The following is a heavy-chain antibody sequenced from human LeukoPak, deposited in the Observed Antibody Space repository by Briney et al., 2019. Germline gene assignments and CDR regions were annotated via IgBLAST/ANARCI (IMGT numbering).Heavy chain of an antibody. CDR1: GFTFSSYA. J-gene: IGHJ4*02. CDR3: ATSYYYDSSGYPSLDY. Sequence: GGSLRLSCAASGFTFSSYAMNWVRQAPGKGLEWVSAISGSGGSTYYADSVKGRFTISRDNSKNTLYLQMNSLRAEDTAVYYCATSYYYDSSGYPSLDYWGQGTLVTVSS. CDR2: ISGSGGST. V-gene: IGHV3-23*01. D-gene: IGHD3-22*01.